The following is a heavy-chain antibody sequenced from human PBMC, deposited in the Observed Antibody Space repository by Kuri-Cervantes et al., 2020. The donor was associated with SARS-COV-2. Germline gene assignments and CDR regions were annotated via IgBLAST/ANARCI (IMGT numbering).Heavy chain of an antibody. CDR2: ITGDDRT. J-gene: IGHJ3*02. CDR3: AKDPPGGVTTGGRAFDI. D-gene: IGHD4-17*01. CDR1: DFTFSAYA. Sequence: GSLRHFCSGSSDSDFTFSAYAMSWVRQVPGKGLEWVSVITGDDRTFYAHSVKGRFTISRDNSKNTLYLQMDSLRAEDTAIYYCAKDPPGGVTTGGRAFDIWDHGTMVTVSS. V-gene: IGHV3-23*01.